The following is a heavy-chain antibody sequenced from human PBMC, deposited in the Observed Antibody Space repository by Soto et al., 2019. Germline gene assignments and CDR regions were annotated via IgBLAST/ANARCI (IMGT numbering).Heavy chain of an antibody. CDR2: ISAYNGNT. J-gene: IGHJ5*02. CDR1: GYTFTSYG. CDR3: ARTSGYSSTDNWFDP. D-gene: IGHD6-13*01. Sequence: GASVKVSCKASGYTFTSYGISWVRQSPGQGLEWMGWISAYNGNTNNAQKFQGRVAVTTDTPTSTAYMELMNLRSDDTAVYYCARTSGYSSTDNWFDPWGQGTLVTVSS. V-gene: IGHV1-18*01.